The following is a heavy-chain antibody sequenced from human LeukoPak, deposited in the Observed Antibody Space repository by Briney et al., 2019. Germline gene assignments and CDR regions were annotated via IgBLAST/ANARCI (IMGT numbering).Heavy chain of an antibody. CDR1: GFTFSTYG. CDR2: ISHDGTNK. Sequence: PGGSLRLPCVASGFTFSTYGMHWVRQAPGKGLEWVAAISHDGTNKHYADSVKGRFTISRDNSKNTLYLQMNSLRAEDTALYYCAETGPTDFWGQGTLVTVSS. D-gene: IGHD3-9*01. V-gene: IGHV3-30*03. CDR3: AETGPTDF. J-gene: IGHJ4*02.